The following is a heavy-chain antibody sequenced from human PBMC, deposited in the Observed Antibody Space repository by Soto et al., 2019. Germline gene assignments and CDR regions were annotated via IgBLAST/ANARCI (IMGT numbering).Heavy chain of an antibody. CDR3: ARFRVGAGGYDYPYYYGMDV. CDR2: INAGNGNT. CDR1: GYTFTSYA. D-gene: IGHD5-12*01. Sequence: ASVKVSCKASGYTFTSYAMHWVRQAPGQRLEWMGWINAGNGNTKYSQKFQGRVTITRDTSASTAYMELSSLRSEDTAVYYCARFRVGAGGYDYPYYYGMDVWGQGTTVTVSS. V-gene: IGHV1-3*01. J-gene: IGHJ6*02.